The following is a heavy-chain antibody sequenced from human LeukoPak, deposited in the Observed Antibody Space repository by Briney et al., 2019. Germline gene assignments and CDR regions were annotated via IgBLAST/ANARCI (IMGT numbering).Heavy chain of an antibody. CDR2: MLYDGSKH. CDR3: AKDRETYEYTFDY. V-gene: IGHV3-33*06. Sequence: GQSLRLSCAASGFSFSSYGIHWVRQAPGKGLEWGGVMLYDGSKHYYADSVKGRFTISRDTSKNTLYLQMNNLRAEDTAVYYCAKDRETYEYTFDYWGQGTLVTVSS. J-gene: IGHJ4*02. D-gene: IGHD6-6*01. CDR1: GFSFSSYG.